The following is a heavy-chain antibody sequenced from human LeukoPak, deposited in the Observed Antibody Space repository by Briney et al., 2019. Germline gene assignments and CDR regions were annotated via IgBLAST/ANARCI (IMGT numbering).Heavy chain of an antibody. V-gene: IGHV3-11*06. J-gene: IGHJ4*02. CDR1: GFTFSDYY. D-gene: IGHD3-10*01. Sequence: KPGGSLRLSCAASGFTFSDYYMSWIRQAPGKGLEWVSYISSSSSYTNYADSVKGRFTISRDNAKNSLYLQMNSLRAEDTAVYYCVRVAPYGLKYYFDYWGQGTLVTVSS. CDR2: ISSSSSYT. CDR3: VRVAPYGLKYYFDY.